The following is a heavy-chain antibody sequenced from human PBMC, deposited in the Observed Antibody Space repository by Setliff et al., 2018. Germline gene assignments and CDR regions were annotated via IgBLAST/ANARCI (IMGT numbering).Heavy chain of an antibody. CDR3: ARGDASIIGGGYFDY. CDR1: GGSISSGGYY. V-gene: IGHV4-31*01. D-gene: IGHD3-10*01. Sequence: SETLSLTCTVSGGSISSGGYYWSWIRQHLGKGLEWIGYFYYSGSTSYNPSLKSLVTISVDTSKNQFSLKLRSVTAADTAVYYCARGDASIIGGGYFDYWGQGTLVTVS. J-gene: IGHJ4*02. CDR2: FYYSGST.